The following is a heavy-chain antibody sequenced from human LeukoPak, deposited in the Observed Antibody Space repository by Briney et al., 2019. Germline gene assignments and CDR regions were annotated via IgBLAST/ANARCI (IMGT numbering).Heavy chain of an antibody. CDR1: GFTFSSYW. CDR2: INTDGTST. V-gene: IGHV3-74*01. J-gene: IGHJ5*02. Sequence: GGSLRLSCVASGFTFSSYWIHWVRQAPGKGLVWVSRINTDGTSTSYADSVKGRFTISRDNAKNTLYLQMNSLRAEDTAVYYCASGCSGGSCYSDPWGQGTLVTVSS. CDR3: ASGCSGGSCYSDP. D-gene: IGHD2-15*01.